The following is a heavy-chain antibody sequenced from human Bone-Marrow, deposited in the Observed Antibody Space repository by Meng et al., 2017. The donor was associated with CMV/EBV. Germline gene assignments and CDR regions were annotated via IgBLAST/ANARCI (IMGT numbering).Heavy chain of an antibody. V-gene: IGHV2-70*12. J-gene: IGHJ3*02. Sequence: SGPTLVKPTQTLTLTCSFSGFSLKTDGMSVSWIRQPPDKALEWLARIDWEDDKFYSTSLKTRLTISKDPSKDQVVLTMTNMDPVDTATYYCAHRPRGDAFDIWGQGTMVTVSS. CDR1: GFSLKTDGMS. CDR3: AHRPRGDAFDI. CDR2: IDWEDDK.